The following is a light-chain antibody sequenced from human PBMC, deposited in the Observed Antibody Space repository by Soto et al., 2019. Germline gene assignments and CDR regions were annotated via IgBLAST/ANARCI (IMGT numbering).Light chain of an antibody. CDR1: QSVSNSY. J-gene: IGKJ4*01. CDR3: QQYGSPPPT. Sequence: EIVLTQSPGTLSLSPGERATLSCRASQSVSNSYLAWYQQKPGQAPRLLINGASSRATGIPDRFSGSGSGTDFTLTISRLEPEDFSVYYRQQYGSPPPTFRGGTKVAIK. CDR2: GAS. V-gene: IGKV3-20*01.